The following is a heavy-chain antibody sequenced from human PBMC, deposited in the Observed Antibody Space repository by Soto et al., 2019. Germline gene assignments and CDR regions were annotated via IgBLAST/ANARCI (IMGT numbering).Heavy chain of an antibody. D-gene: IGHD3-9*01. Sequence: GASVKVSCKASGYTFTSYDINWVRQANGQGLEWMGWMNPNSGNTGYAQKFQGRVTMARNTSISTAYMELSSLRSEDTAVYYCARVLFYFDADGMDVWGQGTTVTVSS. CDR1: GYTFTSYD. J-gene: IGHJ6*02. CDR3: ARVLFYFDADGMDV. CDR2: MNPNSGNT. V-gene: IGHV1-8*01.